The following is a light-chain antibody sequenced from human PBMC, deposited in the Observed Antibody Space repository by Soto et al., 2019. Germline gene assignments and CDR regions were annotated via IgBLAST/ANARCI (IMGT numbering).Light chain of an antibody. CDR2: GAS. CDR3: QQSYSTPYT. Sequence: DIQLTQSPSSLSASVGDRVTITCRASQNISIYLNWYQQKPGKAPYLLIYGASSLQSGVPSRFSGGGSGTDFTLAIRSLQPDDFATYYCQQSYSTPYTFGQGARLETK. J-gene: IGKJ2*01. V-gene: IGKV1-39*01. CDR1: QNISIY.